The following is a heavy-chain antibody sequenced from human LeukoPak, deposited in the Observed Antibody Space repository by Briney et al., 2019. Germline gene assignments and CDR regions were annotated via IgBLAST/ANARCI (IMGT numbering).Heavy chain of an antibody. CDR3: ARDSRYGSGDYFDY. CDR1: GFTFGSYA. D-gene: IGHD3-10*01. J-gene: IGHJ4*02. V-gene: IGHV3-30-3*01. CDR2: ISYDGSNK. Sequence: PGGSLRLSCAASGFTFGSYAMHWVRQAPGKGLEWVAVISYDGSNKYYADSVKGRFTISRDNSKNTLYLQMNSLRAEDTAVYYCARDSRYGSGDYFDYWGQGTLVTVSS.